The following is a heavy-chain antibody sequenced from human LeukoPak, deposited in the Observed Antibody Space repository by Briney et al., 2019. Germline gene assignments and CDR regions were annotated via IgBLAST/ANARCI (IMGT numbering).Heavy chain of an antibody. CDR1: GFTFSSYG. V-gene: IGHV3-30*18. J-gene: IGHJ3*02. CDR3: AKDTMVRGVYDAFDI. CDR2: ISYDGSNK. Sequence: GRSLRLSCAASGFTFSSYGMHWVRQAPGKGLEWVAVISYDGSNKYYADSVKGRFTISRDNSKNTLYLQMNSLRAEDTALYYCAKDTMVRGVYDAFDIWGQGTMVTVSS. D-gene: IGHD3-10*01.